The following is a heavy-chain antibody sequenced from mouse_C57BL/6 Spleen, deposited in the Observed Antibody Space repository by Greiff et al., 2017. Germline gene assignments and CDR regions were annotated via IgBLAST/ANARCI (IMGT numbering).Heavy chain of an antibody. Sequence: QVQLKESGAELAKPGASVKLSCKASGYTFTSYWMPWVKQRPGQGLEWIGYINPSSGYTKYNQKFKDKATLTADKSSSTADMQLRSLTYEDSAGYYCASNYGSSYPDVWGTGTTVTVSS. J-gene: IGHJ1*03. CDR3: ASNYGSSYPDV. CDR1: GYTFTSYW. V-gene: IGHV1-7*01. D-gene: IGHD1-1*01. CDR2: INPSSGYT.